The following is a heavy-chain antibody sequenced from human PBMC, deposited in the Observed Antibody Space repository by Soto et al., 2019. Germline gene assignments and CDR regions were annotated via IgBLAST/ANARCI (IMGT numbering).Heavy chain of an antibody. CDR3: AMVSSSGGRGYPGTFDY. CDR1: GGTFSSYA. CDR2: IIPIFGTA. Sequence: SVKVSCKASGGTFSSYAISWVRQAPGQGLEWMGGIIPIFGTANYAQKFQGRVTITADESTSTAYMELSSLRSEDTAVYYCAMVSSSGGRGYPGTFDYWGQGTLVTVSS. J-gene: IGHJ4*02. D-gene: IGHD2-15*01. V-gene: IGHV1-69*13.